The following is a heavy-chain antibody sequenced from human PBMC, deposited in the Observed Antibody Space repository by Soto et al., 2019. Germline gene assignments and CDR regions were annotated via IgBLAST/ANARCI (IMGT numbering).Heavy chain of an antibody. J-gene: IGHJ6*02. Sequence: SETLSLTCTVSGGSISSGDYYWSWIRQPPGKGLEWIGYIYYSGSTYYNPSLKSRVTISVDTSKNQFSLKLSSVTAADTAVYYCARDTMGRGARFTYYYGMDVWGQGTTVTVS. CDR3: ARDTMGRGARFTYYYGMDV. V-gene: IGHV4-30-4*01. D-gene: IGHD3-10*01. CDR2: IYYSGST. CDR1: GGSISSGDYY.